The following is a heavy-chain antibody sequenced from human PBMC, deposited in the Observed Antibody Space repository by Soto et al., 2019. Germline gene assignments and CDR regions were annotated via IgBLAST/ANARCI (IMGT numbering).Heavy chain of an antibody. D-gene: IGHD1-26*01. J-gene: IGHJ4*02. CDR3: ARLRGSYAVPHFDY. Sequence: SETLSLTCAVSGGSISHVYYYWSWIRQLPDKGLEWIGHIYNGGSTYNNPSLTSRVTISVDTSRNQFSLQLTSVSAADTAVYYCARLRGSYAVPHFDYWGQGTMGTVSS. V-gene: IGHV4-30-4*01. CDR1: GGSISHVYYY. CDR2: IYNGGST.